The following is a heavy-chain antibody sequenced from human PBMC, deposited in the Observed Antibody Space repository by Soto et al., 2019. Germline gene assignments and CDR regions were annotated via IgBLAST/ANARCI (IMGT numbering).Heavy chain of an antibody. CDR3: ARESEDLTSNFDY. CDR1: GGTFSSYA. CDR2: IIPIFGTA. J-gene: IGHJ4*02. Sequence: SVKVSCKASGGTFSSYAISWVRQAPGQGLEWMGGIIPIFGTANYAQKFQGRVTITADESTSTAYMELSSLRSEDTAVYYCARESEDLTSNFDYWGQGTLVTVSS. V-gene: IGHV1-69*13.